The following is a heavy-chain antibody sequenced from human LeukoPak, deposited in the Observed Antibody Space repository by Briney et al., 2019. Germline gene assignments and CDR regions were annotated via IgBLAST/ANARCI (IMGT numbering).Heavy chain of an antibody. V-gene: IGHV4-34*01. Sequence: PSETLSLTCAVYGGSFSGYYWSWIRQPPGKGLEWIGEINHSGSTNYNPSLKSRVTISVDTSKNQFSLKLSSVTAADTAVYYCARGHAPYYYGSGSYLDYWGQGTLVTVSS. CDR3: ARGHAPYYYGSGSYLDY. J-gene: IGHJ4*02. CDR1: GGSFSGYY. CDR2: INHSGST. D-gene: IGHD3-10*01.